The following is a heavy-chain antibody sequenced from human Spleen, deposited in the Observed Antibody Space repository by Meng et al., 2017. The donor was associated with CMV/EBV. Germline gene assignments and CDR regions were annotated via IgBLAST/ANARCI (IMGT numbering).Heavy chain of an antibody. CDR3: ARGGRVVMVFNWFDP. J-gene: IGHJ5*02. Sequence: ASVKVSCKASGYTFTDYYMHWVRQAPGQGLEWMGWINPNRGGTNYAQKFQGRVTMTRDMSISTAYMELSRLTSDDTAIYYCARGGRVVMVFNWFDPWGQGSLVTVSS. CDR2: INPNRGGT. V-gene: IGHV1-2*02. D-gene: IGHD2-8*01. CDR1: GYTFTDYY.